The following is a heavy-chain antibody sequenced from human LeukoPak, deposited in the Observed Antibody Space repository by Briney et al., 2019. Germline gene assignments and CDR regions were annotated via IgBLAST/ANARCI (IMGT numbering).Heavy chain of an antibody. D-gene: IGHD5-18*01. CDR2: IYYSGST. Sequence: SETLFLTCTVSGGSISSYYWSWIRQPPGKGLEWIGSIYYSGSTYYNPSLKSRVTISVDTSKNQFSLKLSSVTAADTAVYYCARDWASPWILFWYWGQGTLVTVSS. CDR3: ARDWASPWILFWY. J-gene: IGHJ4*02. V-gene: IGHV4-59*12. CDR1: GGSISSYY.